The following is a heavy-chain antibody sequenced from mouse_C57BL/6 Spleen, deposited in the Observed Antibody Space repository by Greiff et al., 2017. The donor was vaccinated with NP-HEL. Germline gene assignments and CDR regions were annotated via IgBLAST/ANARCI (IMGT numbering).Heavy chain of an antibody. D-gene: IGHD1-1*01. J-gene: IGHJ4*01. Sequence: QVQLQQPGAELVKPGASVKLSCKASGYTFTSYWMHWVKQRPGRGLEWIGRIDPNSGGTKYNEKFKSKATLTVDKPSSTAYMQLSSLTSEDSAVYYCAAYYGSSPFYAMDYWGQGTSVTVSS. V-gene: IGHV1-72*01. CDR3: AAYYGSSPFYAMDY. CDR1: GYTFTSYW. CDR2: IDPNSGGT.